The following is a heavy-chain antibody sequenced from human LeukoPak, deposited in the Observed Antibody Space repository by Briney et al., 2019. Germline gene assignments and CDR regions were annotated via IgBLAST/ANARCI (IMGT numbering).Heavy chain of an antibody. CDR1: GFTFSDYY. D-gene: IGHD3-16*02. J-gene: IGHJ4*02. V-gene: IGHV3-11*01. CDR2: ISSSGSTI. Sequence: GGSLRLSCAASGFTFSDYYMSWIRQAPGKGLEWVSYISSSGSTIYYADSVKGRFTISRDNAKNSLYLQMNSLRAEDTAVYYCARGPGAYYDYVWGSYRTEPFDYWGQGTLVTVSS. CDR3: ARGPGAYYDYVWGSYRTEPFDY.